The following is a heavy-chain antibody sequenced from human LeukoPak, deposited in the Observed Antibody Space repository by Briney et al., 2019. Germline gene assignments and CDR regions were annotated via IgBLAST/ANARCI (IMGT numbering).Heavy chain of an antibody. CDR1: GYTFTSYD. Sequence: ASVKVSCKASGYTFTSYDINWVRQATGQGLEWMGWMNPNSGNTGYAQKFQGRVTMTRDTSISTAYMELSRLRSDDTAVYYCARVLRWLLTDYWGQGTLVTVSS. D-gene: IGHD3-22*01. V-gene: IGHV1-8*01. CDR2: MNPNSGNT. CDR3: ARVLRWLLTDY. J-gene: IGHJ4*02.